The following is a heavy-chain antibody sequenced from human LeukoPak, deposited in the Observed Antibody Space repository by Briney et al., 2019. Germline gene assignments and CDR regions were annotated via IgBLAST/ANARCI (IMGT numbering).Heavy chain of an antibody. CDR1: GYTFTSYG. CDR2: ISAYNGNT. J-gene: IGHJ5*02. D-gene: IGHD6-13*01. Sequence: ASVKASCKASGYTFTSYGISSVRQAPGQGLEWMGWISAYNGNTNYAQKLQGRVTMTTDTSTSTAYMELRSLRSDDTAVYYCAREYSSSWNNWFDPWGQGTLVTVSS. V-gene: IGHV1-18*01. CDR3: AREYSSSWNNWFDP.